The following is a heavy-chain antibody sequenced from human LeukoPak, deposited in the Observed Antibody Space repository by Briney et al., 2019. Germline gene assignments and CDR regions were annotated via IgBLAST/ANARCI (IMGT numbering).Heavy chain of an antibody. CDR2: ISYDGSNK. CDR3: ARDGDYVWGSYRSPNGMDV. CDR1: GFTFSSYA. V-gene: IGHV3-30-3*01. J-gene: IGHJ6*02. D-gene: IGHD3-16*02. Sequence: GGSLRLSCAASGFTFSSYAMHWVRQAPGKGLEWVAVISYDGSNKYYADSVKGRFTISRDNSMNTLYLQMNSLRAEDTAVYYCARDGDYVWGSYRSPNGMDVWGQGTTVTVSS.